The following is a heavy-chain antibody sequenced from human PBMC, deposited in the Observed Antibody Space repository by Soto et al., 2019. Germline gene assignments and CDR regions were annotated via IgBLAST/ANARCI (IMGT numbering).Heavy chain of an antibody. J-gene: IGHJ6*03. CDR1: GFSLANGKVG. CDR3: ARILFGRSVAGGYFYMDV. CDR2: IFSSVEK. V-gene: IGHV2-26*01. Sequence: HVTLKESGPVLVKPTETLTLTCTVSGFSLANGKVGVNWIRQPPGKALEWLAHIFSSVEKSYRTSLKDRLTISEDTSKSQVVLTMTNVDPVDTATYYCARILFGRSVAGGYFYMDVWGKGTTVTVSS. D-gene: IGHD6-19*01.